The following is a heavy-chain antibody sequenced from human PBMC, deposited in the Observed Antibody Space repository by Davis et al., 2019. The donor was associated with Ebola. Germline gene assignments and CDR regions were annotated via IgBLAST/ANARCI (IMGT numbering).Heavy chain of an antibody. D-gene: IGHD6-19*01. CDR1: AGIFSSYA. CDR2: IIPILGPG. J-gene: IGHJ4*02. V-gene: IGHV1-69*06. Sequence: SAQVSSKASAGIFSSYAISWVRQPPGQGLEWMGGIIPILGPGNYGQKSQGRVTITADKSTSTAYMELRSLRYEDTAVYYCAEEGGYSSGWTYFDNWGQGTLVTVSS. CDR3: AEEGGYSSGWTYFDN.